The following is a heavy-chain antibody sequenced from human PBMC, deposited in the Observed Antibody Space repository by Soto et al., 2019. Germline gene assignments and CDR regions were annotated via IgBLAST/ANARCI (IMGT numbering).Heavy chain of an antibody. CDR1: GFTFSVYA. CDR2: ISGSGDST. V-gene: IGHV3-23*01. J-gene: IGHJ5*02. Sequence: HPGGSLRLSCAASGFTFSVYAMSWVRQAPGKGLEWVSAISGSGDSTYYGDSVKGRFTISRDNSQNTLYLQMNGLRAEDTAVYYCAKNLRYNDFWNGYYTAWGQGNRVTVS. CDR3: AKNLRYNDFWNGYYTA. D-gene: IGHD3-3*01.